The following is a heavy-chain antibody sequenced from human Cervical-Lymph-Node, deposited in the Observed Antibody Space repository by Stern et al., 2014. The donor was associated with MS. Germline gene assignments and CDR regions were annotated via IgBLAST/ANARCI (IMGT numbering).Heavy chain of an antibody. CDR1: GGTFSTSG. CDR3: ARDLGVGPTVS. V-gene: IGHV1-69*06. D-gene: IGHD1-26*01. CDR2: VIPRVNAT. J-gene: IGHJ5*02. Sequence: VQLVQSGAEAKRPGSSVKVCCKAFGGTFSTSGITWVRQAPGQGHEWLGGVIPRVNATISSRKFQGRLTITADKYTSAAYMAMNSLKSDDTAVYFCARDLGVGPTVSWGQGTVVTVSS.